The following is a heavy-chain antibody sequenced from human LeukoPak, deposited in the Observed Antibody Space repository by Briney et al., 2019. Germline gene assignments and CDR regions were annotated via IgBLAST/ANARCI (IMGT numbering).Heavy chain of an antibody. CDR3: AREKARQLGFDP. V-gene: IGHV1-2*02. Sequence: ASVTVSCKASGYTFTGYYMHWVRQAPGQGLEWMGWINPNSGGTNYAQTFQGRVTMTRDTSISTAYMELSRLRSDDTAVYYCAREKARQLGFDPWGQGTLVTVSS. CDR2: INPNSGGT. D-gene: IGHD6-6*01. CDR1: GYTFTGYY. J-gene: IGHJ5*02.